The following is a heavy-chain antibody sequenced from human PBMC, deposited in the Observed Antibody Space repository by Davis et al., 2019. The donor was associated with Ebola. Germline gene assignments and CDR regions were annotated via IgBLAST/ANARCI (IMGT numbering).Heavy chain of an antibody. Sequence: SETLSLTCTVSGDSISSYYWTWIRQPPGKGLEWIGYIYYSGSTNYNPSLKSRVTISLDTSKSQFSLKLSSVTAADTAVYYCARRLYYYGMDLWGQGTTVTVSS. CDR3: ARRLYYYGMDL. CDR1: GDSISSYY. J-gene: IGHJ6*02. CDR2: IYYSGST. V-gene: IGHV4-59*01.